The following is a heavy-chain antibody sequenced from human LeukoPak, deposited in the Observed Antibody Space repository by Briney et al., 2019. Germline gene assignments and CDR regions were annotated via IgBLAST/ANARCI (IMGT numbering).Heavy chain of an antibody. CDR2: IRYDGRNK. D-gene: IGHD3-10*01. CDR1: GLTFSNYG. CDR3: ARGLTMVRGVIEWVYSGMDV. Sequence: GGSLRLSCAAAGLTFSNYGMHWVRQAPGKGLQWVASIRYDGRNKYSADSVKGRFTISRDNSKNTLYLQMNSLRAEDTAVYYCARGLTMVRGVIEWVYSGMDVWGQGTTVTVSS. J-gene: IGHJ6*02. V-gene: IGHV3-30*02.